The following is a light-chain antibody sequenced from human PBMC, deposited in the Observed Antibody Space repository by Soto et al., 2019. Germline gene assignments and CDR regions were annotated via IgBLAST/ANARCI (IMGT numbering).Light chain of an antibody. V-gene: IGKV3-20*01. CDR3: QQYGSSLRT. Sequence: EIVLTQSPGTLSLSPGERATLSCRASQSVSSSYLAWYQQKPDQAPRLLIYGASSRATGIPDRFSGSGSGTDFTLTISRLEPEDFAVYYCQQYGSSLRTFGQGTKV. J-gene: IGKJ1*01. CDR2: GAS. CDR1: QSVSSSY.